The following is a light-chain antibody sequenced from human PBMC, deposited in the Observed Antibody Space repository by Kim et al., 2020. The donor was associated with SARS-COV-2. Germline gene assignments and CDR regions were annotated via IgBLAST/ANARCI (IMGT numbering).Light chain of an antibody. CDR3: QQRGNWPPT. Sequence: PGERAPLSCRASQSVSSYLAWYQQKPGQAPRLLIYDASNGATGIPARFSGSGSGTDFTLTISSLEPDDFAVYYCQQRGNWPPTFGQGTKLEI. V-gene: IGKV3-11*01. CDR2: DAS. J-gene: IGKJ2*01. CDR1: QSVSSY.